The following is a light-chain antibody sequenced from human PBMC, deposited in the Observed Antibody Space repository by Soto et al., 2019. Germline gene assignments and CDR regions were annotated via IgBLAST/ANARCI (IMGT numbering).Light chain of an antibody. V-gene: IGKV1-5*03. CDR3: QQYNSYVT. J-gene: IGKJ4*01. CDR2: KAS. CDR1: QTINSW. Sequence: DIQMTQSPSTLSASVGDRVTITCRASQTINSWLAWYQQKPGTAPKLLIYKASSLQDGVPPRFSGGGSGTEFTLTITGLQPDDFATYFCQQYNSYVTFGGGTKVEIK.